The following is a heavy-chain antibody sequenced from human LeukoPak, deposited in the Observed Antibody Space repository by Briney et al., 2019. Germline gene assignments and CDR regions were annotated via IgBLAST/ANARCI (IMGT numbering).Heavy chain of an antibody. CDR1: GGTFSSYA. V-gene: IGHV1-69*13. D-gene: IGHD2-15*01. CDR2: IIPIFGTA. Sequence: SVKVSCKASGGTFSSYAISWVRQAPGQGLEWMGGIIPIFGTANYAQKFQGRVTITADESTSTAYMELSSLRSEDTAVYYCATQIYDCSGGSCYAGYFQHWGQGTLVTVSS. J-gene: IGHJ1*01. CDR3: ATQIYDCSGGSCYAGYFQH.